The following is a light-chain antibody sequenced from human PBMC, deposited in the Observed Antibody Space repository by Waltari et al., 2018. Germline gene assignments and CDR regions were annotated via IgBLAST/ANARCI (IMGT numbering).Light chain of an antibody. J-gene: IGLJ3*02. CDR2: KAN. CDR3: ALYMGSGIWV. V-gene: IGLV8-61*01. CDR1: SGSLSTTSY. Sequence: QTVVTQEPSLSVSPGGTVTLTCALSSGSLSTTSYATWYQQTPGQAPLTLGYKANARSSGGPDRFSGSILGNTAALTITGAQADDESDYYCALYMGSGIWVFGGGTRLTVL.